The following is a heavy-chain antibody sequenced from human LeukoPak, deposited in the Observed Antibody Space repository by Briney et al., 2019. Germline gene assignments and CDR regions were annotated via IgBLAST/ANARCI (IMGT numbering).Heavy chain of an antibody. CDR3: ARGKSRGSHIDH. J-gene: IGHJ4*02. Sequence: SETLSLTCTVSGYSISSGYYWGWIRQPPGKGLEWIGSIYHSGRTFYNPSLKSRVTISVDTSKNQFSLRLRSVTAADTAVYYCARGKSRGSHIDHWGQGTLVTVSS. D-gene: IGHD1-26*01. CDR1: GYSISSGYY. CDR2: IYHSGRT. V-gene: IGHV4-38-2*02.